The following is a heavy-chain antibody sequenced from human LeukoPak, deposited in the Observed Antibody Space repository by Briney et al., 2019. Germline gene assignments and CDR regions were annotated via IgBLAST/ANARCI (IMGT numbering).Heavy chain of an antibody. Sequence: QPGQSLRLSCTASGFTFGDYAMSWFRQAPGKGLEWVGFIRSKGYGGTTEYAASVKGRFTISRDDSKSIAYLEMNSLKTEDTAVYYCTGGFAVAGLGITDFDRWGQGTLVTVSA. CDR1: GFTFGDYA. CDR3: TGGFAVAGLGITDFDR. CDR2: IRSKGYGGTT. D-gene: IGHD6-19*01. J-gene: IGHJ4*02. V-gene: IGHV3-49*03.